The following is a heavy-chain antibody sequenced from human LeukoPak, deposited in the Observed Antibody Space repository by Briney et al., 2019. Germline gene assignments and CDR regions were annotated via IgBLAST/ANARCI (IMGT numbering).Heavy chain of an antibody. CDR1: GYTFTGYY. V-gene: IGHV1-2*06. J-gene: IGHJ6*02. CDR2: INPNSGGT. Sequence: ASVKVSCKASGYTFTGYYMHWVRQAPGQGLERMGRINPNSGGTNYAQKFQGRVTMTRDTSISTAYMELSRLRSDDTAVYYCARERRYCSSTSCRPGLGMDVWGQGTTVTVSS. D-gene: IGHD2-2*01. CDR3: ARERRYCSSTSCRPGLGMDV.